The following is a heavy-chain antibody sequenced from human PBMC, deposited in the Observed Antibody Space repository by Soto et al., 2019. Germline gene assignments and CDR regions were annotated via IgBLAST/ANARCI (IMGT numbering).Heavy chain of an antibody. J-gene: IGHJ6*02. CDR2: FDPEDVET. Sequence: GASVKVSCKVSGYTLTELSMHWVRQPPGKGLEWMGGFDPEDVETIYARRFQGRVTMTEDTSADTAYMELSSLRSEDTAVYYCAAGVVPYGMDVWGQGTTVTVSS. CDR3: AAGVVPYGMDV. D-gene: IGHD2-15*01. CDR1: GYTLTELS. V-gene: IGHV1-24*01.